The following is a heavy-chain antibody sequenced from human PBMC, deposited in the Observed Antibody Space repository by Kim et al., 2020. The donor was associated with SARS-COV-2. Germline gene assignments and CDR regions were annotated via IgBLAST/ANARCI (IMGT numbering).Heavy chain of an antibody. J-gene: IGHJ4*02. CDR2: INHSGST. CDR3: ARSNRDGYNYVIDY. V-gene: IGHV4-34*01. CDR1: GGSFSGYY. Sequence: SETLSLTCAVYGGSFSGYYWSWIRQPPGKGLEWIGEINHSGSTNYNPSLKSRVTISVDTSKNQFSLKLSSVTAADTAVYYCARSNRDGYNYVIDYWGQGT. D-gene: IGHD5-12*01.